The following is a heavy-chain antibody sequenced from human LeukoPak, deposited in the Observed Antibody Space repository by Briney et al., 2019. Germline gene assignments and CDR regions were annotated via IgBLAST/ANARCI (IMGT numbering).Heavy chain of an antibody. Sequence: GGSLRLSCAASGFTFSSYAMSWVRQAPGKGLERVSAISGSGGSTYYVDSVKGRLTISRNNSKNTLYQKMNSLRAEDTAVYYCAKGPPTYYYDSSGPRRSDWYFDLWGRGTLVTVSS. CDR1: GFTFSSYA. V-gene: IGHV3-23*01. CDR2: ISGSGGST. CDR3: AKGPPTYYYDSSGPRRSDWYFDL. J-gene: IGHJ2*01. D-gene: IGHD3-22*01.